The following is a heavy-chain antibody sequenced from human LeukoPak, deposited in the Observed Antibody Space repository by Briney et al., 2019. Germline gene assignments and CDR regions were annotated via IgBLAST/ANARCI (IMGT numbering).Heavy chain of an antibody. CDR1: GFTFSDYY. V-gene: IGHV3-11*01. Sequence: GGSLRLSFAASGFTFSDYYMSWIRQAPGKGLEWVSYISSGGNTIYYADSVKGRFIISRDNAKNSLYLQLNSLRAEDTAVYYCAQREAFTSSWGQGTLVAVSS. CDR3: AQREAFTSS. D-gene: IGHD3-3*01. CDR2: ISSGGNTI. J-gene: IGHJ1*01.